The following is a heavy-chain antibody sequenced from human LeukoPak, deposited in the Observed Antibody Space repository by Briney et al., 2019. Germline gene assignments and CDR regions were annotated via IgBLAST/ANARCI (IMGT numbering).Heavy chain of an antibody. Sequence: GGSLRLSCVASGFTFSNYWMTWVRQAPGKGLEWVSSISSSSSYIYYADSVRGRFTISRDNSKSTLSLQMNSLRAEDTAIYYCATYRQVLLPFESWGQGTLVTVSS. CDR2: ISSSSSYI. CDR3: ATYRQVLLPFES. D-gene: IGHD2-8*02. CDR1: GFTFSNYW. V-gene: IGHV3-21*04. J-gene: IGHJ4*02.